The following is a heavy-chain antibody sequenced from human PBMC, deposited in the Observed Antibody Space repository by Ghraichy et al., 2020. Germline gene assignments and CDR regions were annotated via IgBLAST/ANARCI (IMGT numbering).Heavy chain of an antibody. CDR1: EFTFSKYW. CDR2: LNQDGTKN. Sequence: GGSLRLSCVGSEFTFSKYWMTWVRQAPGKGLEWVANLNQDGTKNHYAGSGRGRFTVSRDNAKQSLYLHMISLRAEDTAVYYCERGASCGGDCYTEYYFDSWGQGTLVNV. J-gene: IGHJ4*02. D-gene: IGHD2-21*01. CDR3: ERGASCGGDCYTEYYFDS. V-gene: IGHV3-7*01.